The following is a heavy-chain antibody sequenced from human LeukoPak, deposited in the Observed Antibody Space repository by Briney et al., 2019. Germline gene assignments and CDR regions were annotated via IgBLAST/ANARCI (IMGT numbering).Heavy chain of an antibody. CDR1: GYTFSRYG. V-gene: IGHV3-30*02. CDR2: IRYDGSKE. D-gene: IGHD2-15*01. CDR3: ARGHCSGGSCLLDY. Sequence: GGSLRLSCVASGYTFSRYGMHWVRQAPGKGLEWVTFIRYDGSKEHYADSVKGRFTISRDNSKNTLYLQMNSLRAEDTAVYYCARGHCSGGSCLLDYWGQGTLVTVSS. J-gene: IGHJ4*02.